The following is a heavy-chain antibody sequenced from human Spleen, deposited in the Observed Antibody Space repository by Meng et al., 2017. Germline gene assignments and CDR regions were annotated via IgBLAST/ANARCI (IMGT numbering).Heavy chain of an antibody. D-gene: IGHD3-3*01. V-gene: IGHV4-61*02. CDR3: ARESDFYDAFDI. CDR2: TYTSGST. CDR1: GVSIFSGSYY. Sequence: SETLSLTCSVSGVSIFSGSYYWSWIRQPAGKGLEWIGRTYTSGSTKYNPSLKSRVTVSLDTSKNQFSLKPSSVTAADTAVYYCARESDFYDAFDIWGQGTMVTVSS. J-gene: IGHJ3*02.